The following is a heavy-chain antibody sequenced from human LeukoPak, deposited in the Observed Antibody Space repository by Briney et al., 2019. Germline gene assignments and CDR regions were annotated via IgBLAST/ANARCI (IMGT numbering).Heavy chain of an antibody. CDR1: GGSISSSSYY. CDR3: ARHYQQTAMVTFGAFDI. V-gene: IGHV4-39*01. Sequence: SETLSLTCTVSGGSISSSSYYWGWIRQPPGKGLEWIGSIYYSGSTNYNPSLKSRVTISVDTSKNQFSLKLSSVTAADTAVYYCARHYQQTAMVTFGAFDIWGQGTMVTVSS. D-gene: IGHD5-18*01. J-gene: IGHJ3*02. CDR2: IYYSGST.